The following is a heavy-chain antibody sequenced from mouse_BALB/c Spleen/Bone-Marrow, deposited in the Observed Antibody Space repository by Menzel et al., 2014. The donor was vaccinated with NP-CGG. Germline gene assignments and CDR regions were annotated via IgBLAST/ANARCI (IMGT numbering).Heavy chain of an antibody. J-gene: IGHJ4*01. D-gene: IGHD1-1*01. CDR3: ARECDYYGSSTYYDM. CDR1: GYTFTSYW. V-gene: IGHV1-87*01. CDR2: IYPGNDDT. Sequence: VHREESGAELTRPGASVKLSCNSSGYTFTSYWMQWVKQRPGQGLEWIGAIYPGNDDTRYTQKFKGKATLTADKSSSTAYMQRSRLESEDSAVYYCARECDYYGSSTYYDM.